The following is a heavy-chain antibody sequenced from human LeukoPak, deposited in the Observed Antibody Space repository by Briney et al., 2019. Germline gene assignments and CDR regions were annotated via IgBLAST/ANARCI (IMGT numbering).Heavy chain of an antibody. V-gene: IGHV3-53*01. CDR3: IVFGDSNH. CDR2: IHTSGDT. Sequence: GGSLRLSCAASGLAGRHNYVSWVRQAPGKGLEWVSAIHTSGDTCYADSVKGRFTISRDTSKNTLYLQINSLRVEDTAVYYCIVFGDSNHWGQGTLVTVSS. J-gene: IGHJ5*02. D-gene: IGHD4-17*01. CDR1: GLAGRHNY.